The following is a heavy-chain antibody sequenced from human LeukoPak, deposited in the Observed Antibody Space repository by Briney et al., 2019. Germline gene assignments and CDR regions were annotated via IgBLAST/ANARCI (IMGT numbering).Heavy chain of an antibody. J-gene: IGHJ4*02. V-gene: IGHV4-34*01. CDR2: INHSGST. CDR1: GGSFSGYY. Sequence: SETLSLTCAVYGGSFSGYYWSWIRQPTGKGLEWIGEINHSGSTNYNPSLKSRVTISVDTSKNQFSLKLSSVTAADTAVYYCARGRLEETTVTTTDDYWGQGTLITVSS. D-gene: IGHD4-17*01. CDR3: ARGRLEETTVTTTDDY.